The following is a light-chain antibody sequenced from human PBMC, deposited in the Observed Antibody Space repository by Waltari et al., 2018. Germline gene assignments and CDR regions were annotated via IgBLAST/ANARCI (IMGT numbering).Light chain of an antibody. CDR1: SSNIGTNT. V-gene: IGLV1-44*01. CDR3: ATWDDSLFGPV. Sequence: QSVLTQPPSASGTPGQRVTISCSGSSSNIGTNTVHWSQQVPGTAPKLRIYNNPQRPSGVHDRFSGSRAGNSVSLAISGLQSEDEADYYCATWDDSLFGPVFGGGTRLTVL. J-gene: IGLJ2*01. CDR2: NNP.